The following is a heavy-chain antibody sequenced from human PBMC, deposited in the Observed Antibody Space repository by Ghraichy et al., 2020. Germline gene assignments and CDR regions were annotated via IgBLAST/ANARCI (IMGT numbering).Heavy chain of an antibody. V-gene: IGHV1-3*01. CDR3: ARDRRLGQDGGMDV. CDR1: GYTFTSYP. D-gene: IGHD6-19*01. CDR2: INAGNGNT. J-gene: IGHJ6*02. Sequence: ASVKVSCKASGYTFTSYPLHWVRQAPGQRLEWMGWINAGNGNTKYSQKFQGRVTITRDTSASTAYMELSSLRSEDTAVYYCARDRRLGQDGGMDVWGQGTTVTVSS.